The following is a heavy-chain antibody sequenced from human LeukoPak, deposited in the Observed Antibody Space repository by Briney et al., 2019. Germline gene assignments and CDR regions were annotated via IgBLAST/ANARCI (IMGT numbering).Heavy chain of an antibody. Sequence: KPSETLSLTCTVSGGSISSYCWSWIRQPPGKGLEWVGYIYYSASTNYNPSLKSRVTISVDTSNNQFSLKLSSVTAADTAVYYCARVFRRDRFYYFDYWGQGILVTVSS. CDR2: IYYSAST. CDR3: ARVFRRDRFYYFDY. D-gene: IGHD1-14*01. V-gene: IGHV4-59*01. CDR1: GGSISSYC. J-gene: IGHJ4*02.